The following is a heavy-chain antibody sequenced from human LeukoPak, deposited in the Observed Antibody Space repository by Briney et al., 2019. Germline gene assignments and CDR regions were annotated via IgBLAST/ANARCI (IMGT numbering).Heavy chain of an antibody. V-gene: IGHV2-5*02. J-gene: IGHJ4*02. Sequence: SGPTLVNPTQTLTLTCTFSGFSLSTSGVGVGCIRQPPGKALEWLALIYLDDDKRYSPSLKSRLTITKDTSKNQVVLTMTNMDPVDTATYYCAHRTYSSGWIDRYGYFDYWGQGTLVTVSS. D-gene: IGHD6-19*01. CDR2: IYLDDDK. CDR1: GFSLSTSGVG. CDR3: AHRTYSSGWIDRYGYFDY.